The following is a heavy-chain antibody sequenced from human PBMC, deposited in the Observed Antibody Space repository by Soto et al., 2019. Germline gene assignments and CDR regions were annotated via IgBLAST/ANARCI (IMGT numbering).Heavy chain of an antibody. CDR1: GFTVSDNY. Sequence: GGSLRLSCAASGFTVSDNYLSWVRQAPGKGLQWVSVIYSDGRAYYADSVKDRFTLSRDNSKSTLSLQINNVGVEDTAVYYCARGRGDYADYAAFDYWGQGTLVTVSS. J-gene: IGHJ4*02. CDR3: ARGRGDYADYAAFDY. CDR2: IYSDGRA. V-gene: IGHV3-66*01. D-gene: IGHD4-17*01.